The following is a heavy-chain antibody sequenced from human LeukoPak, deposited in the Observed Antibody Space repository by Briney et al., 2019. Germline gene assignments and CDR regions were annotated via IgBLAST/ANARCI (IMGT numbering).Heavy chain of an antibody. D-gene: IGHD6-19*01. CDR3: AKDAVAGNRYFDY. V-gene: IGHV3-30*02. J-gene: IGHJ4*02. CDR1: GFTFSSYG. CDR2: IRYDGSNK. Sequence: PGGSLRLSCAASGFTFSSYGMYWVHQAPGKGLEWVGFIRYDGSNKYYADSVKGRFIISRDNSKNTLYLQMNSLIAEDTAVYYCAKDAVAGNRYFDYWGQGTLVTVSS.